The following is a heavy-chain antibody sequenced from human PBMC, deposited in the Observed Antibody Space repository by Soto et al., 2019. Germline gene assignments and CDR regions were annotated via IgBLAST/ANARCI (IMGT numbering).Heavy chain of an antibody. J-gene: IGHJ4*02. V-gene: IGHV3-15*01. CDR2: IKSKTDGGTT. Sequence: NPGGSLRLSCAASGFTFSNAWMSWVRQAPGKGLEWVGRIKSKTDGGTTDYAAPVKGRFTISRADSKNTLYLQMNSLKTEDTAVYYCSLYGSGSPSVFDYWGQGTLVTVSS. CDR3: SLYGSGSPSVFDY. D-gene: IGHD3-10*01. CDR1: GFTFSNAW.